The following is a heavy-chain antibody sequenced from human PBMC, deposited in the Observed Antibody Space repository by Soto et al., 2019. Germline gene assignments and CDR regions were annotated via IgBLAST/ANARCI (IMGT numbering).Heavy chain of an antibody. Sequence: ASVKVSCKASGYTFTSYGISWVRQAPGQGLEWMGWISAYNGNTNYAQKLQGRVTMTTDTSTSTAYMELRGLRSDDTAVYYCARVQSLAQYYDFWSGSFDYWGQGTLVTVSS. D-gene: IGHD3-3*01. CDR3: ARVQSLAQYYDFWSGSFDY. CDR2: ISAYNGNT. CDR1: GYTFTSYG. V-gene: IGHV1-18*01. J-gene: IGHJ4*02.